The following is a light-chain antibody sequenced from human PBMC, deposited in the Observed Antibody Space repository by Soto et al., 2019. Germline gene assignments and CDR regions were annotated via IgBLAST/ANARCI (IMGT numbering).Light chain of an antibody. CDR3: QQANSFPYT. Sequence: DIQMTQSPSSVSASVGYRVTITCRASQDISSWLAWYQQKPWKAPNLLIYAASSLQSGVPPRFSGSGSGTDFTLTISSLQPEDFATYYCQQANSFPYTFGQGPKLDIK. J-gene: IGKJ2*01. V-gene: IGKV1D-12*01. CDR2: AAS. CDR1: QDISSW.